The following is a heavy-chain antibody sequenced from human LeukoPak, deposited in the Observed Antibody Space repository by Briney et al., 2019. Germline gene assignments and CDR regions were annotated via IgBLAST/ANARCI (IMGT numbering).Heavy chain of an antibody. V-gene: IGHV3-23*01. CDR1: GFTFSSYA. Sequence: GGSLRLSCAASGFTFSSYAMSWVRQAPGKGLEWVSAIRGSGGGTYYADSVKGRFTISRDNSKNTLYVQMHSLRAEDTAVYYCAKSIAVAGFAGGRTFDYWGQGILVTVSS. D-gene: IGHD6-19*01. CDR2: IRGSGGGT. CDR3: AKSIAVAGFAGGRTFDY. J-gene: IGHJ4*02.